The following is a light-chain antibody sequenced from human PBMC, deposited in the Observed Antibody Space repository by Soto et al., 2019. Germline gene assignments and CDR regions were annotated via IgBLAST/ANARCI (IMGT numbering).Light chain of an antibody. CDR3: QQRSDWPLT. CDR1: QSVSSSY. V-gene: IGKV3D-20*02. Sequence: EIVLTQSPGTLSLSPGERATLSCRASQSVSSSYLAWYQQNPGQAPRLLIYDASNRATGIPARFRGSGSGTDFPPTISSLEPGDFAVYSGQQRSDWPLTFGGGTKVDI. J-gene: IGKJ4*01. CDR2: DAS.